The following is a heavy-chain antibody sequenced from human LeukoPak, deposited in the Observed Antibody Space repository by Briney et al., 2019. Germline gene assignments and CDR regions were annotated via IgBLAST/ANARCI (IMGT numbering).Heavy chain of an antibody. J-gene: IGHJ5*02. V-gene: IGHV4-59*08. D-gene: IGHD5-12*01. CDR1: GGSITSDY. CDR2: IYYTGRT. Sequence: SETLSLTCTVSGGSITSDYWNWIRQRPGEGLEWIGYIYYTGRTSYNPSFTSRASISLHTSRNQFSLKLSSVAAAYTAIYYCVRHTYSGYDHLTWGQGTLVTVSS. CDR3: VRHTYSGYDHLT.